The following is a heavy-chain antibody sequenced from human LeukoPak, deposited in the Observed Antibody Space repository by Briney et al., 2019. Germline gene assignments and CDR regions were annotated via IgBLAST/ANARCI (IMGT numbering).Heavy chain of an antibody. J-gene: IGHJ1*01. D-gene: IGHD3-16*01. CDR2: ITTDGDAT. CDR1: GLSLSGFTFRDYS. V-gene: IGHV3-48*03. Sequence: PGGSLRLSCAASGLSLSGFTFRDYSMNWVRQAPGRGLEWIAYITTDGDATYYEESVKGRFTVSRDDVKNSLYLQINSLGVEDTAVYFCARQVFHGGRPPRLDLWGQGTLVTVSS. CDR3: ARQVFHGGRPPRLDL.